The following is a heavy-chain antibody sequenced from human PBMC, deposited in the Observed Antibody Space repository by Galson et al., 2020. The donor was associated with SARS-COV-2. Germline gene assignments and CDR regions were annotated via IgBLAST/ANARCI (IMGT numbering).Heavy chain of an antibody. CDR1: GFTFSSYS. CDR3: ASIFTPYYYDSSGSGAFDI. CDR2: ISSSSSTI. D-gene: IGHD3-22*01. V-gene: IGHV3-48*04. Sequence: GGSLRLSCAASGFTFSSYSMNWVRQAPGKGLEWVSYISSSSSTIYYADSVKGRFTISRDNAKNSLYLQMNSLRAEDTAVYYCASIFTPYYYDSSGSGAFDIWGQGTMVTVSS. J-gene: IGHJ3*02.